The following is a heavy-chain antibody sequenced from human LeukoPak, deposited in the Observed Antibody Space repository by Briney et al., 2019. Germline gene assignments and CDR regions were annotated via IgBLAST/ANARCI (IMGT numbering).Heavy chain of an antibody. V-gene: IGHV3-43*01. D-gene: IGHD3-10*01. CDR3: AKDMWRFGELDYDY. CDR1: GFTFDDRA. J-gene: IGHJ4*02. Sequence: PGGSLRLSCGASGFTFDDRAMHWVRQAPGKGLEWVSLISWDGGSTYYADSVKGRFTISRDNSKNSLYLQMNSLRTEDTALYYCAKDMWRFGELDYDYWGQGTLVTVSS. CDR2: ISWDGGST.